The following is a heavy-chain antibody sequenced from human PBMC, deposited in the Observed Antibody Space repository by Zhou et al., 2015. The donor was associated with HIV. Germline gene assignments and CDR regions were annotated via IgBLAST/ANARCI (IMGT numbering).Heavy chain of an antibody. Sequence: QLVQSGAEVKKPGASVKVSCKASGYTFSGYFIHWVRQAPGEGLEWLGWINPGSGGTKYAQKFGDRVTMTRDMSIPAAYMELSSLTSEDTAVYYCARDHLLFTTLYAYWGQGTLVHRLL. CDR3: ARDHLLFTTLYAY. J-gene: IGHJ4*02. CDR1: GYTFSGYF. CDR2: INPGSGGT. V-gene: IGHV1-2*02. D-gene: IGHD3-16*01.